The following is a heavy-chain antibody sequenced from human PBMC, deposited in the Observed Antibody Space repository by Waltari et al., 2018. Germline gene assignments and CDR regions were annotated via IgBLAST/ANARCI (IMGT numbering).Heavy chain of an antibody. CDR1: GGSFSVYY. CDR3: ARDSQLGAVFDI. D-gene: IGHD7-27*01. J-gene: IGHJ3*02. Sequence: HVQLQQWGAGLLKPSETLSLSCTVNGGSFSVYYWTGVRQTPDQGLEWLGEINESGGTKYTPSLESRVTISLETSKNQFSLKLASVTAADTAMYYCARDSQLGAVFDIWGQGTMVTVSS. V-gene: IGHV4-34*01. CDR2: INESGGT.